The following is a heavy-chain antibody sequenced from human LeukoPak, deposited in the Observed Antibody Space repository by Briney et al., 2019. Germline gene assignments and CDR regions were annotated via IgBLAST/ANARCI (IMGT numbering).Heavy chain of an antibody. CDR1: GGSISSGGYY. J-gene: IGHJ4*02. V-gene: IGHV4-31*03. CDR2: IYYSGST. D-gene: IGHD1-1*01. Sequence: KPSQTRSLTCSVSGGSISSGGYYSSWIRQHPGKGLEWIGYIYYSGSTYYNPSLKSRVTISVDTSQNQFSLKLSSVTAANTAVYYCARENDPGGFDYWGQGTLVTVSS. CDR3: ARENDPGGFDY.